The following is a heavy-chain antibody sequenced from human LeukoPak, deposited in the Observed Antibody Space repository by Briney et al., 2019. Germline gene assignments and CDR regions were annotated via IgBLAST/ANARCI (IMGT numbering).Heavy chain of an antibody. CDR2: IYTSGST. J-gene: IGHJ4*02. Sequence: SETLSLTCTVSGGSISSGSYYWSWIRQPAGKGLEWIGRIYTSGSTNYNPSLKSRVTISVDTSKNQFSLKLSSVTAADTAVYYCARAKGSPGNWGQGTLVTVSS. CDR3: ARAKGSPGN. D-gene: IGHD3-10*01. CDR1: GGSISSGSYY. V-gene: IGHV4-61*02.